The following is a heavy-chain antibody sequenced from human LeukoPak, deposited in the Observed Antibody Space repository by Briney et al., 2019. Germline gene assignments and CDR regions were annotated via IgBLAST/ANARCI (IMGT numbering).Heavy chain of an antibody. V-gene: IGHV1-24*01. CDR1: RYTLTELS. Sequence: ASVKVSCKVSRYTLTELSMHWVRQAPGKGLEWMGGFDPEDGETIYAQKFRGRVTMTEDTSTDTAYMELSSLRSEDTAVYYCATRYSGYVPYDYWGQGTLVTVSS. D-gene: IGHD5-12*01. CDR3: ATRYSGYVPYDY. CDR2: FDPEDGET. J-gene: IGHJ4*02.